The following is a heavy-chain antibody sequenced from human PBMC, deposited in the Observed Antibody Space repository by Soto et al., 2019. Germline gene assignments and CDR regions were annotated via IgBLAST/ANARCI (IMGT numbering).Heavy chain of an antibody. J-gene: IGHJ4*02. Sequence: GGSLRLSCAASGFTFSSYGMHWVRQAPGKGLEWVAVIWYDGSNKYYADSVKGRFTISRDNSKNTLYLQMNSLRAEDTAVYYCARGEGVVVPAATFDYWGQGTLVTVS. D-gene: IGHD2-2*01. CDR1: GFTFSSYG. CDR3: ARGEGVVVPAATFDY. V-gene: IGHV3-33*01. CDR2: IWYDGSNK.